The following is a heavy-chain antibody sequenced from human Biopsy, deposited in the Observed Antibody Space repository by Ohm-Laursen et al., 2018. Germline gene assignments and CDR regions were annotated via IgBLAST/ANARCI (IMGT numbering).Heavy chain of an antibody. J-gene: IGHJ6*02. D-gene: IGHD3-10*01. V-gene: IGHV3-9*01. CDR3: VKDIRRYFYGMDV. CDR1: DFTFDDYA. Sequence: RSLRLSCTASDFTFDDYAMSWVRQRPGKGLEWVSGITWNSGHIAYADSVKGRFTIFRDNAKNVLWLQMNSLRVDDTAMYYCVKDIRRYFYGMDVWGQGTTVTVS. CDR2: ITWNSGHI.